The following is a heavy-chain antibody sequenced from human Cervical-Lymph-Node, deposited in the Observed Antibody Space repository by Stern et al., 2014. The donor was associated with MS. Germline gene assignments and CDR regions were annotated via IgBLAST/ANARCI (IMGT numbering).Heavy chain of an antibody. D-gene: IGHD5-12*01. Sequence: MQLVESGPEVKKPGASVKVSCKASGYTFTTYAFSWVRQAPGQGLEWMGWISGYNGKANYAQRFQGRVTMTTDSSTSTAYMELRSLRSDDTAVYYCARDGKWLQVYGMDVWGQGTTVTVSS. V-gene: IGHV1-18*04. CDR2: ISGYNGKA. CDR3: ARDGKWLQVYGMDV. J-gene: IGHJ6*02. CDR1: GYTFTTYA.